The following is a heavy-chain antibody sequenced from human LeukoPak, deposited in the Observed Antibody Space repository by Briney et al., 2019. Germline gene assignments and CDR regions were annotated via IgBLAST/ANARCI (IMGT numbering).Heavy chain of an antibody. V-gene: IGHV4-39*01. D-gene: IGHD6-19*01. CDR1: GGSISSSSYY. CDR3: ARHSIAVAGTGGGGFDY. CDR2: IYYSGST. J-gene: IGHJ4*02. Sequence: PSETPSLTCTVSGGSISSSSYYWGWIRQPPGKGLEWIGSIYYSGSTYYNPSLKSRVTISVDTSKNQFSLKLSSVTAADTAVYYCARHSIAVAGTGGGGFDYWGQGTLVTVSS.